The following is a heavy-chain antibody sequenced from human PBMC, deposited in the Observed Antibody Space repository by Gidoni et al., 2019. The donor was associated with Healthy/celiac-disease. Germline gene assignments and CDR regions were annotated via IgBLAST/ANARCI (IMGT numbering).Heavy chain of an antibody. CDR3: ARDHPQQPELNDAFDI. CDR2: IIPILGTA. CDR1: GGTFSSYA. D-gene: IGHD6-13*01. J-gene: IGHJ3*02. Sequence: QVQLVQSGAEVKKPGSSVKVSCKASGGTFSSYAISWVRQAPGQGLEWVGGIIPILGTANYAQKFQGRVTITADESTSTAYMELSSLRSEDTAVYYCARDHPQQPELNDAFDIWGQGTMVTVFS. V-gene: IGHV1-69*01.